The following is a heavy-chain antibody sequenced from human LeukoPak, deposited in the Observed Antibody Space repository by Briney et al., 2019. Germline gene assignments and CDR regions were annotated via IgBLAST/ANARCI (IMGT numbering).Heavy chain of an antibody. V-gene: IGHV4-34*01. D-gene: IGHD2-21*02. Sequence: SETLSLTCTVSGGSISNYYWSWIRQPPGKGLEWMGEINHRGSTNYNPSLKSRVTISVDTSKNQFSLKLSSVTAADTAVYYCARLSSQRVTTFYYYYYYMDVWGKGTTVTISS. J-gene: IGHJ6*03. CDR2: INHRGST. CDR3: ARLSSQRVTTFYYYYYYMDV. CDR1: GGSISNYY.